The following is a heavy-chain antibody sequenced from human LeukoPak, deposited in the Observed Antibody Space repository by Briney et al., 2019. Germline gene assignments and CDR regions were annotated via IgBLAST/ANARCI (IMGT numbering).Heavy chain of an antibody. CDR3: ARDEGSGWP. J-gene: IGHJ5*02. D-gene: IGHD6-19*01. V-gene: IGHV3-30-3*01. CDR2: ISYDGSNK. CDR1: GFTFRSYA. Sequence: PGGSLRLSCAASGFTFRSYAMHWVRQAPGKGLEWVAVISYDGSNKYYADSVKGRFTISRDNSKNTLYLQMNSLRAEDTAVYYCARDEGSGWPWGQGTLVTVSS.